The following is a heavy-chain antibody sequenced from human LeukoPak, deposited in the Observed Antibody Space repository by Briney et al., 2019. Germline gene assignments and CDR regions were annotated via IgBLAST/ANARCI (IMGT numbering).Heavy chain of an antibody. V-gene: IGHV1-2*02. CDR3: ARVVWYSSSWFDY. J-gene: IGHJ4*02. D-gene: IGHD6-13*01. CDR1: GYTFTGYY. Sequence: GASVKVSCKASGYTFTGYYMHWVRQAPGQGLEWMGWINPNSGGTNYAQKFQGRVTMTRDTSISTAYMELSRLRSDDTAVYYCARVVWYSSSWFDYWGQGTLVTVSS. CDR2: INPNSGGT.